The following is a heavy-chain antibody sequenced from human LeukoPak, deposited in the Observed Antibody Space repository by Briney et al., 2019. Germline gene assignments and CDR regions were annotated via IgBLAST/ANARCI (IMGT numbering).Heavy chain of an antibody. Sequence: ASVKGSCKASGYTFTGFHMHWVRQAPGQGLEWMGWINANSGGTSYAQKFQGRVTVTRDTSISTAYMELTRLTSDDTAAYYCARDPIDGYYYFDYWGQGTLVTVSS. J-gene: IGHJ4*02. D-gene: IGHD5-24*01. V-gene: IGHV1-2*02. CDR1: GYTFTGFH. CDR2: INANSGGT. CDR3: ARDPIDGYYYFDY.